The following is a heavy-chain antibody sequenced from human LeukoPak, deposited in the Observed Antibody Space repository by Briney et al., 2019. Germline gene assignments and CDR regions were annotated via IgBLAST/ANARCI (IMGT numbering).Heavy chain of an antibody. CDR1: GGSISTYY. J-gene: IGHJ4*02. D-gene: IGHD6-13*01. CDR3: ARSSRSWSTFDY. CDR2: FYTSGNS. V-gene: IGHV4-4*07. Sequence: SETLSLTCSVSGGSISTYYWSWIRQPAGKGLEWIGRFYTSGNSYYNPSLKSRVTMSVDTSKNQFSLKLSSVTAADTAVYYCARSSRSWSTFDYWGQGTLVSVSS.